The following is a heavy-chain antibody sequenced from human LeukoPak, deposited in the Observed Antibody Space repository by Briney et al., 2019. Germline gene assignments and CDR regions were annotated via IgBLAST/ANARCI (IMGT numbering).Heavy chain of an antibody. J-gene: IGHJ5*02. D-gene: IGHD1-26*01. CDR3: VTGRYSYGWYDH. CDR2: MHYGGSP. V-gene: IGHV4-59*13. CDR1: GGSISSFY. Sequence: SETLSLTCTVAGGSISSFYWSWIRQPPGKGLEWIGYMHYGGSPNYNPSLKSRVITSLDTSKKQFSLKLNSVTTADTAVYYCVTGRYSYGWYDHWGQGILVIVSS.